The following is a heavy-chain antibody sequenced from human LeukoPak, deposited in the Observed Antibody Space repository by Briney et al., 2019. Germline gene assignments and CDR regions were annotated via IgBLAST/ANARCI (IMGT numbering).Heavy chain of an antibody. D-gene: IGHD6-13*01. CDR2: INPNSGGT. V-gene: IGHV1-2*02. Sequence: GASVTVSCKASGYTFTGYYMHWVRQAPGQGLEWMGWINPNSGGTNYAQKFQGRVTMTRDTSMSTAYMELSRLRYDDTGVYYCARDTGGVIAAAGTFRYYYYYMDVWGKGTTVTISS. CDR3: ARDTGGVIAAAGTFRYYYYYMDV. CDR1: GYTFTGYY. J-gene: IGHJ6*03.